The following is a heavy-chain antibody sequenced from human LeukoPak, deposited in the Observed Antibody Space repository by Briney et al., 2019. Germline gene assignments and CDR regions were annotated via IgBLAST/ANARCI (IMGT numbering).Heavy chain of an antibody. Sequence: SETLSLTCSVSGGSITSSSYYWGWIRQPPEKGLEWIGSIYYTGGTNYSPSLKSRVTMSVDTFKNQFSLKLSSVTATDTAVYYCARRDIAVANDALDIWGQGTMVTVSS. D-gene: IGHD6-19*01. CDR3: ARRDIAVANDALDI. CDR2: IYYTGGT. J-gene: IGHJ3*02. V-gene: IGHV4-39*01. CDR1: GGSITSSSYY.